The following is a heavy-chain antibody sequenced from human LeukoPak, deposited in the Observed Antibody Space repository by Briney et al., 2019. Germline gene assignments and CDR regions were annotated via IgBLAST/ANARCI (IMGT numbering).Heavy chain of an antibody. D-gene: IGHD3-9*01. V-gene: IGHV4-59*12. CDR2: IYYSGST. CDR3: ARYHQGFDDY. Sequence: SQTLSLTCTVSGGSISSYYWSWIRQPPGKGLEWIGYIYYSGSTYYNPSLKSRVTISVDTSKNQFSLKLSAVTAAETAVYCWARYHQGFDDYWGLGTLVTVSS. CDR1: GGSISSYY. J-gene: IGHJ4*02.